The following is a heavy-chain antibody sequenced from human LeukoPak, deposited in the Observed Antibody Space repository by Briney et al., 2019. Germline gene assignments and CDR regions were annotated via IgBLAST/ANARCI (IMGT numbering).Heavy chain of an antibody. J-gene: IGHJ4*02. CDR3: AKDLSMAVTGSPFDC. V-gene: IGHV3-23*01. CDR1: GFTFSCWA. CDR2: FSGCSTSP. D-gene: IGHD6-19*01. Sequence: GGRLMLCFGAYGFTFSCWAMSSVPRARARVHGRDSTFSGCSTSPYDAASVQGRFTVSRDNSKSTLFLQMNSLRGEDTAIYYCAKDLSMAVTGSPFDCWGQGTLVSVSS.